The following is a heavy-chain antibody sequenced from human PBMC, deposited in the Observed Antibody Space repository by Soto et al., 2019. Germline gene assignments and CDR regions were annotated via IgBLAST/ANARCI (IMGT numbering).Heavy chain of an antibody. Sequence: EVQLLESGGGLVQPGGSLRLSCAASGFTFSSYAMSWVRQAPGKGLEWVSAISGSGGSTYYADSVKGRFTISRDNSKNTRYLQMNGLGAEDTAVYYCAKENGCSSSWFEFGYWGQGTLVTVSS. CDR2: ISGSGGST. V-gene: IGHV3-23*01. D-gene: IGHD6-13*01. CDR1: GFTFSSYA. CDR3: AKENGCSSSWFEFGY. J-gene: IGHJ4*02.